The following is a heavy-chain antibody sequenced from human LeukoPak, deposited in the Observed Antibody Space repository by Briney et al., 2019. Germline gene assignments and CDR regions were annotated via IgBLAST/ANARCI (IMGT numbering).Heavy chain of an antibody. CDR3: AKDMHYDFWSGYENDAFDI. CDR2: ISGSGGST. Sequence: GSLRLSCAASGFTFSSYAMSWVRQAPGKGLEWVSAISGSGGSTYYADSVKGRFTISRDNSKNTLYLQMNSLRAEDTAVYNCAKDMHYDFWSGYENDAFDIWGQGTMVTVSS. CDR1: GFTFSSYA. J-gene: IGHJ3*02. D-gene: IGHD3-3*01. V-gene: IGHV3-23*01.